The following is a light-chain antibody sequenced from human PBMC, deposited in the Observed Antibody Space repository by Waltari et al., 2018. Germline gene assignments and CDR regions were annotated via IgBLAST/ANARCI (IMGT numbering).Light chain of an antibody. Sequence: QSVLTQPPSESGTPGQRVTISCSGSSSNNGSNSVYWYQQLPGTAPKLLISRNNQRPSGVPDRFSGSKSGTSASLAISGLRSEDEADYYCAAWDDSLSGGVFGGGTKLTVL. CDR3: AAWDDSLSGGV. CDR1: SSNNGSNS. V-gene: IGLV1-47*01. CDR2: RNN. J-gene: IGLJ3*02.